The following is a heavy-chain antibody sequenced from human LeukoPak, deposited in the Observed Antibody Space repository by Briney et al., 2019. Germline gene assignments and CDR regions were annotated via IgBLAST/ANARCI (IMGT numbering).Heavy chain of an antibody. Sequence: ASVKVSCNASGYTLTGYYIHWARQAPGQGLEWMGWINPESGGTSYSQHFQGRVTMTRDTSISTAYMELSRLKSHDTAVYYCARDRSRGYSYGLESLYWGQGTLVTVSS. CDR3: ARDRSRGYSYGLESLY. J-gene: IGHJ4*02. CDR2: INPESGGT. CDR1: GYTLTGYY. D-gene: IGHD5-18*01. V-gene: IGHV1-2*02.